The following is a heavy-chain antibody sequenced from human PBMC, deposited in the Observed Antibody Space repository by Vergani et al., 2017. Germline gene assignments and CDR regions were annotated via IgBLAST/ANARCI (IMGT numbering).Heavy chain of an antibody. V-gene: IGHV4-4*07. CDR3: AREYIKDHYYYGSAGAFDI. Sequence: QVQLQESGPGLVKPSETLSLTCTVSGGSISSYYWSWIRQPAGKGLEWIGRIYTSGSTNYNPSLKSRVTMSVDTSKNQFSLKLSSVTAADTAVYYGAREYIKDHYYYGSAGAFDIWGQGTMVTVSS. CDR2: IYTSGST. CDR1: GGSISSYY. J-gene: IGHJ3*02. D-gene: IGHD3-10*01.